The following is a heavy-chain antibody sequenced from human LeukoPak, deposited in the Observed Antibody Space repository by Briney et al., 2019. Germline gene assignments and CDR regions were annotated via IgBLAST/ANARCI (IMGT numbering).Heavy chain of an antibody. CDR3: ARVAEAAAFDS. V-gene: IGHV3-74*01. J-gene: IGHJ4*02. Sequence: PGGSLRLSCAASGFTFSSYWMHWVRQAPGKGLAWVSRINSDGSSTSYADSVKGRFTISRDNAKNTLYLQMNSLKPEDTAVYYCARVAEAAAFDSWGQGTLVTVSS. CDR2: INSDGSST. D-gene: IGHD6-13*01. CDR1: GFTFSSYW.